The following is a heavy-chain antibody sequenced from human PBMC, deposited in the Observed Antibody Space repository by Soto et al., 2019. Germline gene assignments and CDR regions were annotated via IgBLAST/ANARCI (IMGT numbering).Heavy chain of an antibody. D-gene: IGHD3-3*01. CDR1: GFTFSRYW. CDR3: AREEIFGVVIDAFDI. V-gene: IGHV3-74*01. Sequence: EVQLVESGGGLVQPGGSLRLSCAASGFTFSRYWIHWVRQAPGKGLVWVSRINSDGSSTTYADSVKGRFTISRDNAKNPLYLQMTSLRAEDTAVYYCAREEIFGVVIDAFDIWGQGTMVTVSS. CDR2: INSDGSST. J-gene: IGHJ3*02.